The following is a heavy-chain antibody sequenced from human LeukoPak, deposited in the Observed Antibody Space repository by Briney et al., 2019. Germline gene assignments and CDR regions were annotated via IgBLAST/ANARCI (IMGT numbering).Heavy chain of an antibody. V-gene: IGHV3-48*03. CDR3: AELGITMIGGV. CDR2: ISSSGSTI. J-gene: IGHJ6*04. Sequence: GGSLRLSCAASGFTFSSYEMNWVRQAPGRGLEWVSYISSSGSTIYYADSVKGRFTIPRDNAKNSLYLQMNSLRAEDTAVYYCAELGITMIGGVWGKGTTVTISS. CDR1: GFTFSSYE. D-gene: IGHD3-10*02.